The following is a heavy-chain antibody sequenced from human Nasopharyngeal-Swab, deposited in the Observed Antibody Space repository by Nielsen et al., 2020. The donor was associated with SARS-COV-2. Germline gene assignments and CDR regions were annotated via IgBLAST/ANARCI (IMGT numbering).Heavy chain of an antibody. CDR1: GYSFTSYW. J-gene: IGHJ4*02. CDR2: IDPSDSYT. D-gene: IGHD6-13*01. V-gene: IGHV5-10-1*01. CDR3: ARRYSSSWRY. Sequence: KVSCKGSGYSFTSYWISWVRQMPGKGLEWMGRIDPSDSYTNYSPSFQGHVTISADKSISTAYLQWGSLKASDTAMYYCARRYSSSWRYWGQGTLVTVSS.